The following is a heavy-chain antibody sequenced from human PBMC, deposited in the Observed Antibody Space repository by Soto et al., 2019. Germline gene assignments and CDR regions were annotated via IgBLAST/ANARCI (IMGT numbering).Heavy chain of an antibody. V-gene: IGHV1-18*01. J-gene: IGHJ4*02. CDR1: SHTFSNYG. CDR2: IAANNGNT. D-gene: IGHD2-15*01. CDR3: ARDPGGYCDAGSCYYFDY. Sequence: QVQLVQSGAEVKKPGASVKVSCKASSHTFSNYGINWVRQAPGQGLEWVGWIAANNGNTHYAQKFQGRVTVTTDTSTSTAYMELRSLRSDDTAVYYCARDPGGYCDAGSCYYFDYWGQGTLVSVSS.